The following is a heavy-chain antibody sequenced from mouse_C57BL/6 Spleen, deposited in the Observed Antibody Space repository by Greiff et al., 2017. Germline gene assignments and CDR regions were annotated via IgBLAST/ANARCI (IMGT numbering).Heavy chain of an antibody. D-gene: IGHD1-1*01. CDR2: INPNNGGT. J-gene: IGHJ3*01. Sequence: VQLKESGPELVKPGASVKMSCKASGYTFTDYNMHWVKQSHGKSLEWIGYINPNNGGTSYNQKFKGKATLTVNKSSSTAYMELRSLTSEDSAVYYCARYPYYGSSYYAYWGQGTLVTVSA. CDR1: GYTFTDYN. CDR3: ARYPYYGSSYYAY. V-gene: IGHV1-22*01.